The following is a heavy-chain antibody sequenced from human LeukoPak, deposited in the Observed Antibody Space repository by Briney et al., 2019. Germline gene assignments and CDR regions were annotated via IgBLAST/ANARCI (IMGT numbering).Heavy chain of an antibody. V-gene: IGHV1-2*02. CDR1: GYTFTGYY. D-gene: IGHD1-26*01. CDR2: INPNSGGT. J-gene: IGHJ3*02. CDR3: ATHSGSYSDAFDI. Sequence: ASVKVSCKASGYTFTGYYMHWVRQAPGQGLEWMGWINPNSGGTNYAQKFQGRVTMTRDTSISTAYMELSRLRFDDTAVYYCATHSGSYSDAFDIWGQGTMVTVSS.